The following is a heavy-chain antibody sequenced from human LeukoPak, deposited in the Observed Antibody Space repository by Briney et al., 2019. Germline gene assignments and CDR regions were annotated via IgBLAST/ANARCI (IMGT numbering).Heavy chain of an antibody. Sequence: GGSLRLSCTASGFTVITNDMTWVRQAPGKGLEWVSVLSSDGNTKYEDSVQGRFTISRDNSKNNLYLEMMTRIPADTAVDYCARGVEPLAANTLAYWGQGTLVTVSS. CDR1: GFTVITND. J-gene: IGHJ4*02. V-gene: IGHV3-53*01. D-gene: IGHD1-14*01. CDR3: ARGVEPLAANTLAY. CDR2: LSSDGNT.